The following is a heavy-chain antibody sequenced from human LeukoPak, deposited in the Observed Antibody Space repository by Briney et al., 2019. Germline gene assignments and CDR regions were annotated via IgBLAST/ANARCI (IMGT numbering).Heavy chain of an antibody. V-gene: IGHV4-59*08. J-gene: IGHJ4*02. Sequence: SETLSLTCTVSGGSISSYYWSWIRQPPGKGLEWIGYIYYSGSTNYNPSLKSRVTISVDTSKNQFSLKLSSVTAADTAVYYCARHGGYGSGSTNWGQGTLVTVSS. D-gene: IGHD3-10*01. CDR3: ARHGGYGSGSTN. CDR1: GGSISSYY. CDR2: IYYSGST.